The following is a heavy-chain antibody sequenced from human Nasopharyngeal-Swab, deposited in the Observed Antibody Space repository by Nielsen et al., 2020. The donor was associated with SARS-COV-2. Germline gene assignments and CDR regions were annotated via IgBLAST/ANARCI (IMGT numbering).Heavy chain of an antibody. J-gene: IGHJ4*02. Sequence: ASVKVSCKASGYTFSDYYMHWVRQAPGQGLEWMERVNPNSGDTIYAQEFQGRVTMTGDTSIGTAYMELRRLISDDTAVYYCVRDDGGVPGIPETGPPGAFWGQGTLVTVSS. CDR2: VNPNSGDT. CDR3: VRDDGGVPGIPETGPPGAF. CDR1: GYTFSDYY. V-gene: IGHV1-2*06. D-gene: IGHD6-13*01.